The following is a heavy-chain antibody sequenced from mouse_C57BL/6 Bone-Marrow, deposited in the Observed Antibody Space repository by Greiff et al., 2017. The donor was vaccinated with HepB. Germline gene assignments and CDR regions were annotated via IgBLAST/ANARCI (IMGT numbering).Heavy chain of an antibody. J-gene: IGHJ4*01. CDR1: GYTFTSYW. CDR2: IDPSDSYT. V-gene: IGHV1-69*01. Sequence: QVQLQQSGAELVMPGASVKLSCKASGYTFTSYWMHWVKQRPGQGLEWIGEIDPSDSYTNYNQKFKGKSTLTVDKSSSTAYMQLSSLTSEDSAVYYCARLGYYGSSYAMDYWGQGTSVTVSS. CDR3: ARLGYYGSSYAMDY. D-gene: IGHD1-1*01.